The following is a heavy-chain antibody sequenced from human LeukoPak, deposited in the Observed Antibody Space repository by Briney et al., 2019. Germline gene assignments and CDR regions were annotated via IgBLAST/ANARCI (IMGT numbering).Heavy chain of an antibody. CDR3: ARGRPHGNDY. CDR2: IASDGSST. V-gene: IGHV3-74*01. CDR1: GFTFSSYW. Sequence: GGSLRLSSAASGFTFSSYWMNWVRQAPGKGLVWVSRIASDGSSTTYADSVKGRFSISRDNAKNTLYLQMNSLRVEDTAVYYCARGRPHGNDYWGQGTLVTVSS. D-gene: IGHD4-23*01. J-gene: IGHJ4*02.